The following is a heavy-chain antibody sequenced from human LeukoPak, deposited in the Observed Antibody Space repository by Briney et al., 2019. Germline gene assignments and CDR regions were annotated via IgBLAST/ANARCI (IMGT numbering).Heavy chain of an antibody. J-gene: IGHJ6*03. CDR2: INPNSGGT. CDR1: GYTFTGYY. Sequence: GASVKVTRKASGYTFTGYYMHWVRQAPGQGLEWMGWINPNSGGTNYAQKFQGRVTMTRDTSISTAYMELSRLRSDDTAVYYCARDKGLRFWYYYYMDVWGKGTTVTISS. D-gene: IGHD5/OR15-5a*01. CDR3: ARDKGLRFWYYYYMDV. V-gene: IGHV1-2*02.